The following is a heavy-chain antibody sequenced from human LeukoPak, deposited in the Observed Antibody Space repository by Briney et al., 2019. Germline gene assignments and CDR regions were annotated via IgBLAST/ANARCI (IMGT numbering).Heavy chain of an antibody. V-gene: IGHV3-15*01. CDR1: GFTFSNAW. J-gene: IGHJ4*02. D-gene: IGHD6-19*01. CDR2: IKSKTDGGTT. Sequence: GGSLRLSCAASGFTFSNAWMSWVRQAPGKGLEWVGRIKSKTDGGTTDYAAPVKGRFTISRDDSRNTVYLQMNSLKTEDTAVYYCATEAYSSGWDWGQGTLVTVSS. CDR3: ATEAYSSGWD.